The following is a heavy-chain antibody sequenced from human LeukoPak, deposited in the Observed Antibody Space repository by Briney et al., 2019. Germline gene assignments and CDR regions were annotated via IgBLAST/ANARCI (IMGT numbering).Heavy chain of an antibody. CDR2: MNPDGTTV. J-gene: IGHJ4*02. CDR1: GFTFTTSY. V-gene: IGHV3-7*01. CDR3: ARDPAFGAIDY. D-gene: IGHD3-10*01. Sequence: GESLRLSCLTSGFTFTTSYMVWVRQAPGKGLEWVAGMNPDGTTVYYVDSVKGRFTVSRDNAKNSLCLQMNNLRVEDTAVYYCARDPAFGAIDYWGQGTLVTV.